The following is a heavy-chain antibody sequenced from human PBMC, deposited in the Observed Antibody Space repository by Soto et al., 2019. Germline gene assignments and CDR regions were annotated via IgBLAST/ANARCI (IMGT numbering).Heavy chain of an antibody. V-gene: IGHV3-48*02. CDR3: ARDRCYDGTCYSASDS. CDR2: ISTTSFTI. D-gene: IGHD2-15*01. J-gene: IGHJ5*01. Sequence: GWSLRLSCAASVFSFVTYNMDWVRQPPGKGPGWIVYISTTSFTIYYADSVKGRFTISRDNDRNSLYLEMNSLRDEDTAVYYCARDRCYDGTCYSASDSWGQGTLVTVSS. CDR1: VFSFVTYN.